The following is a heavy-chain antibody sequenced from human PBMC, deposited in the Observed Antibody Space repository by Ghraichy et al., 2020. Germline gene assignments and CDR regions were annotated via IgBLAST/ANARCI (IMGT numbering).Heavy chain of an antibody. J-gene: IGHJ4*02. D-gene: IGHD3-9*01. CDR2: ISYDGSNK. V-gene: IGHV3-30*18. CDR3: AKEEARYFDWLLFEFDYFDY. Sequence: GGSLRLSCAASGFTFSSYGMHWVRQAPGKGLEWVAVISYDGSNKYYADSVKGRFTISRDNSKNTLYLQMNSLRAEDTAVYYCAKEEARYFDWLLFEFDYFDYWGQGTLVTVSS. CDR1: GFTFSSYG.